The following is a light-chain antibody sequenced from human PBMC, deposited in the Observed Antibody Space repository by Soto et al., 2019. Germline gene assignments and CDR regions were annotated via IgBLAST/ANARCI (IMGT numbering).Light chain of an antibody. V-gene: IGKV1-39*01. CDR2: AAS. CDR3: QQSSTTPLT. J-gene: IGKJ4*01. Sequence: IQMTQSPSSLSASVGDRVTITCRASQSISSYLNWYQQKPGKAPKLLIYAASSLQSGVPSRFSGSGSGTDFTLTISSLQPEDFATYYCQQSSTTPLTFGVGTKVDIK. CDR1: QSISSY.